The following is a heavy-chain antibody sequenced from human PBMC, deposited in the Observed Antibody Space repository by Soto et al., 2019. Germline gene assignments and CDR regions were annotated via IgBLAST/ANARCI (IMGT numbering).Heavy chain of an antibody. CDR2: IRSKANSYAT. D-gene: IGHD6-13*01. V-gene: IGHV3-73*01. CDR3: ARLGIAAAGTRSNYYYYGMDV. CDR1: GFTFSGSA. Sequence: PVGSLRLSCAASGFTFSGSAMHWVRQASGKGLEWVGRIRSKANSYATAYAASVKGRFTISRDDSKNTAYLQMNSLKTEDTAVYYCARLGIAAAGTRSNYYYYGMDVWGQGTTVTVSS. J-gene: IGHJ6*02.